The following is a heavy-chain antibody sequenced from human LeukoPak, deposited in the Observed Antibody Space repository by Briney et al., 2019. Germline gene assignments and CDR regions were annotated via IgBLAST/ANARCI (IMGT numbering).Heavy chain of an antibody. V-gene: IGHV3-30*04. D-gene: IGHD3-10*01. J-gene: IGHJ4*02. Sequence: PGRSLRLSCAASGFTFSSYAMHWVRQAPGKGLEWGAVISYDGSNKYYADSVKGRFTISRDNSKNTLYLQMNSLRAEDTAVYYCARDGNNYGYRAKNYFDYWGQGTLVTVSS. CDR1: GFTFSSYA. CDR2: ISYDGSNK. CDR3: ARDGNNYGYRAKNYFDY.